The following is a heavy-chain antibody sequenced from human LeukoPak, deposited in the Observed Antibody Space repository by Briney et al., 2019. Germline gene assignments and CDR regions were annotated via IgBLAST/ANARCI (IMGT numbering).Heavy chain of an antibody. CDR3: ARVGTTVANDAFDI. CDR1: GGSISSSSYY. D-gene: IGHD4-17*01. J-gene: IGHJ3*02. V-gene: IGHV4-39*01. CDR2: IYYSGST. Sequence: SETLSLTCTVSGGSISSSSYYWGWIRQPPGKGLEWIGSIYYSGSTYYNPSLKSRVTISVDTSKNQFSLKLSSVTAADTAVYYCARVGTTVANDAFDIWGQGTMVTVSS.